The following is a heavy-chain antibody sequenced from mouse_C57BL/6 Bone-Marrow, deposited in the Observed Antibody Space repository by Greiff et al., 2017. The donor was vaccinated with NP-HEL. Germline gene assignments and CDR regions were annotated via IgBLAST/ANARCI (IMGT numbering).Heavy chain of an antibody. J-gene: IGHJ2*01. V-gene: IGHV1-53*01. Sequence: VQLQQPGTELVKPGASVKLSCKASGYTFTSYWMHWVKQRPGQGLEWIGNINPSNGGTNYNEKFKSKATLTVDKSSSTPYMQISSLTSEDSAVYYCAIGDYYFRYFDYWGQGTTLTVSS. CDR2: INPSNGGT. D-gene: IGHD1-1*01. CDR3: AIGDYYFRYFDY. CDR1: GYTFTSYW.